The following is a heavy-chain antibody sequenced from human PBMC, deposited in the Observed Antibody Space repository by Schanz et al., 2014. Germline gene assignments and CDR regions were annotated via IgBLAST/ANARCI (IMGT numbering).Heavy chain of an antibody. V-gene: IGHV3-72*01. J-gene: IGHJ4*02. CDR3: FSMHYGNSVY. D-gene: IGHD1-7*01. CDR2: VRNRRNSDII. CDR1: TFSVSSNY. Sequence: VQLVESGGGVVQPGRSLRLSCAASTFSVSSNYMTWVRQAPGKGLEWLGRVRNRRNSDIIEYAASVEGRFTISRDESKNSVYLQMNSLQTDDTAVYYCFSMHYGNSVYWGQGTLVTVSS.